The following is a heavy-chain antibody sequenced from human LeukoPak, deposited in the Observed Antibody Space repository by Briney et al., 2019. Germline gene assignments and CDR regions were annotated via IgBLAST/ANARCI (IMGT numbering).Heavy chain of an antibody. D-gene: IGHD3-3*01. Sequence: PSETLSLTCTVSGYSISSGYYWGWIRQPPGKGLEWIGSIYYSGSTYYNPSLKSRVTISVDTSKNQFSLKLSSVTAADTAVYYCARLPTYYDFWSGYLPSTFDYWGQGTLSPSPQ. V-gene: IGHV4-38-2*02. CDR3: ARLPTYYDFWSGYLPSTFDY. J-gene: IGHJ4*02. CDR1: GYSISSGYY. CDR2: IYYSGST.